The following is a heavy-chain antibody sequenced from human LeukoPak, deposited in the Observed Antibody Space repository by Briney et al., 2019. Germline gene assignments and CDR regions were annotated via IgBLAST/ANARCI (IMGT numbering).Heavy chain of an antibody. CDR2: IYPDDSDT. CDR3: ARLKERLRATTGTNFDY. D-gene: IGHD1-1*01. CDR1: GYSFTSYW. V-gene: IGHV5-51*01. Sequence: GESLKISCKGSGYSFTSYWIGWVRQMPGKGLEWMGIIYPDDSDTRYSPSFQGQVTISADKSISNAYLQWSSLKASDTAMYYCARLKERLRATTGTNFDYWGQGTLVTVSS. J-gene: IGHJ4*02.